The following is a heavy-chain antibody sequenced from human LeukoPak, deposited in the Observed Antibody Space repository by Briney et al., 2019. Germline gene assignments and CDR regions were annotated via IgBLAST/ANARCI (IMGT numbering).Heavy chain of an antibody. CDR1: GYTFTSYY. Sequence: GASVKVSCKASGYTFTSYYMHWVRQAPGQGLEWMGIINPSGGSTSYAQKFQGRVTMTRDTSTSTVYMELSSLRSEDTAVYYCASRVTMVRGVIGYFDYWGQGTLVTVSS. CDR2: INPSGGST. D-gene: IGHD3-10*01. J-gene: IGHJ4*02. CDR3: ASRVTMVRGVIGYFDY. V-gene: IGHV1-46*01.